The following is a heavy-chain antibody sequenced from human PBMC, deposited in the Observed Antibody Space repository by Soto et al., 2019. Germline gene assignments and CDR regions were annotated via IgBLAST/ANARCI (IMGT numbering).Heavy chain of an antibody. CDR2: IIPIFGTA. CDR1: GGTFSSYA. J-gene: IGHJ6*02. CDR3: ARADYGDYGYYYYYGMDV. D-gene: IGHD4-17*01. Sequence: QVQLVQSGAEVKKPGSSVKVSCKASGGTFSSYAISWVRQAPGQGLEWMGGIIPIFGTANYAQKFQGRATITADESTSTAYRELSSLRSEDTAVYYCARADYGDYGYYYYYGMDVWGQGTTVTVSS. V-gene: IGHV1-69*01.